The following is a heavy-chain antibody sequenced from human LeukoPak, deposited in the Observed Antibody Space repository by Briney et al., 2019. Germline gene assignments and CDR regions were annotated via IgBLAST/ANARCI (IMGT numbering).Heavy chain of an antibody. CDR3: ARDPTGSSGYYYATDY. V-gene: IGHV1-18*01. D-gene: IGHD3-22*01. J-gene: IGHJ4*02. CDR2: ICAYNGNT. CDR1: GYSFISYG. Sequence: EASVKVSCKASGYSFISYGITWVRQAPGQGLEWMGWICAYNGNTNYAQKVQGRVNMTTDTSTSTAYMELRSLRSDDTAVYYCARDPTGSSGYYYATDYWGQGTLVTVSS.